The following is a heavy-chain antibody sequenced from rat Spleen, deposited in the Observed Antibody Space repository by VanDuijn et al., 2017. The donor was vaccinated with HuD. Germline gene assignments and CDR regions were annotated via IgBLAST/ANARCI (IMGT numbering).Heavy chain of an antibody. Sequence: EVQLVESGGGLVQPGRSLKLSCAASGFTFSDYAMAWVRQAPKKGLEWVATILYDGSSTYYRDSVKGRFTISRDNAKSTLYLQMNSLRSEDTATYYCSRGGATRFDYWGQGVMVTVSS. CDR2: ILYDGSST. J-gene: IGHJ2*01. V-gene: IGHV5-17*01. D-gene: IGHD1-11*01. CDR1: GFTFSDYA. CDR3: SRGGATRFDY.